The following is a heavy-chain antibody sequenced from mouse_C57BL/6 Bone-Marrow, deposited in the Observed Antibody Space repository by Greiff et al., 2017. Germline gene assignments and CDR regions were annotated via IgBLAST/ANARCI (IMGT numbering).Heavy chain of an antibody. J-gene: IGHJ3*01. Sequence: VQLQQPGAELVKPGASVTMSCKASGYTFTSYWITWVKQRPGQGLEWIGDIYPGSGSNNYNEKFKCKATLTVDTSSSTAYMQISSLTSEDSAVYYCGAYDDDGFAYWGQGTLVTVSA. CDR2: IYPGSGSN. CDR3: GAYDDDGFAY. V-gene: IGHV1-55*01. CDR1: GYTFTSYW. D-gene: IGHD2-4*01.